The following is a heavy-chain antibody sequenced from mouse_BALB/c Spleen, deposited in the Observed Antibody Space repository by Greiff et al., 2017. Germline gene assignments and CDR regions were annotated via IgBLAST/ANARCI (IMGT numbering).Heavy chain of an antibody. V-gene: IGHV3-2*02. Sequence: EVQGVESGPGLVKPSQSLSLTCTVTGYSITSDYAWNWIRQFPGNKLEWMGYISYSGSTSYNPSLKSRISITRDTSKNQFFLQLNSVTTEDTATYYCARGSYGYGGFDYWGQGTTLTVSS. CDR1: GYSITSDYA. D-gene: IGHD1-2*01. J-gene: IGHJ2*01. CDR3: ARGSYGYGGFDY. CDR2: ISYSGST.